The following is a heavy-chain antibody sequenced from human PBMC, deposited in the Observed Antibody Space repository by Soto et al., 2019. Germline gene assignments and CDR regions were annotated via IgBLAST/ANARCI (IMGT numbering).Heavy chain of an antibody. D-gene: IGHD5-18*01. CDR2: IIPIFGTA. V-gene: IGHV1-69*13. CDR1: GGTFSSYA. Sequence: ASVKVSCKASGGTFSSYAISWVRQAPGQGLEWMGGIIPIFGTANYAQKFQGRVTITADESTSTAYMELSSLRSEETAVYYCAIREGVTDYYYGMDVWGQGTTVTVSS. CDR3: AIREGVTDYYYGMDV. J-gene: IGHJ6*02.